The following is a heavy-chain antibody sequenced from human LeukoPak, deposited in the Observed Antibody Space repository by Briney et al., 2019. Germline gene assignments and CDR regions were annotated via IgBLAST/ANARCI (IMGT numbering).Heavy chain of an antibody. CDR2: ISSSSSTI. D-gene: IGHD2-21*02. Sequence: GGSLRLSCAASGFTFSSYSMNWVRQAPGKGLEWVSYISSSSSTIYYADSVKGRFTISRDNAKNSLYLQMNSLRAEDTAVYYCARERTPKHIVVVTLMDYWGQGTLVTVSS. CDR3: ARERTPKHIVVVTLMDY. CDR1: GFTFSSYS. V-gene: IGHV3-48*04. J-gene: IGHJ4*02.